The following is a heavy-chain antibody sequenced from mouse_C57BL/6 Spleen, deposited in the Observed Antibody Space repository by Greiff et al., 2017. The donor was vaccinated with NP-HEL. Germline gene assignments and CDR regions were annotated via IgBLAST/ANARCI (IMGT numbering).Heavy chain of an antibody. CDR1: GYAFSSSW. Sequence: VKLMESGPELVKPGASVKISCKASGYAFSSSWMNWVKQRPGKGLEWIGRIYPGDGGTNYNGKFKGKATLTADKSSSTAYMQLSSLTSEDSAVYFCAKGSNYGGFAYWGQGTLVTVSA. CDR3: AKGSNYGGFAY. D-gene: IGHD2-5*01. CDR2: IYPGDGGT. V-gene: IGHV1-82*01. J-gene: IGHJ3*01.